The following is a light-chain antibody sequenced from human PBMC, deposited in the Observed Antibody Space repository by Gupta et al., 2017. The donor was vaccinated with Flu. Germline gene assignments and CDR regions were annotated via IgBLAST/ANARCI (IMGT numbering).Light chain of an antibody. J-gene: IGLJ2*01. Sequence: SYELTQPASVSVSPGQTPSITCSGDKLGDKYAYWYQQKPGQSPVLVIYQDNKRPSGIPERVSGSKSGNTATLTISGTQTMDEADDECQAWDSSTALFGGGTKLTGL. CDR3: QAWDSSTAL. V-gene: IGLV3-1*01. CDR1: KLGDKY. CDR2: QDN.